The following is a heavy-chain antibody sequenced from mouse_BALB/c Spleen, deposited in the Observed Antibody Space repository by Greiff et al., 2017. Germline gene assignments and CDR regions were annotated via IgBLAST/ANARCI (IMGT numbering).Heavy chain of an antibody. J-gene: IGHJ3*01. Sequence: VQLQQSGAELVKPGASVKISCKATGYTFSSYWIEWVKQRPGHGLEWIGEILPGSGSTNYNEKFKGKATFTADTSSNTAYMQLSSLTSEDSAVYYCARGGYSRAWFAYWGQGTLVTVSA. CDR2: ILPGSGST. D-gene: IGHD2-12*01. V-gene: IGHV1-9*01. CDR1: GYTFSSYW. CDR3: ARGGYSRAWFAY.